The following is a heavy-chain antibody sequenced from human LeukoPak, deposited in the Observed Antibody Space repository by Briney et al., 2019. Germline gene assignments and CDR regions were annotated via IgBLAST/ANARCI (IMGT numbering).Heavy chain of an antibody. CDR3: AVIPADYYDSSAHGGY. Sequence: PSETLSLTCTVSGGSISSSSYYWGWIRQPPGKGLEWIGSIYYSGSTYYNPSLKSRVTISVDTSKNQFSLKLSSVTAADTAVYYCAVIPADYYDSSAHGGYWGQGTLVTVSS. D-gene: IGHD3-22*01. V-gene: IGHV4-39*01. CDR1: GGSISSSSYY. J-gene: IGHJ4*02. CDR2: IYYSGST.